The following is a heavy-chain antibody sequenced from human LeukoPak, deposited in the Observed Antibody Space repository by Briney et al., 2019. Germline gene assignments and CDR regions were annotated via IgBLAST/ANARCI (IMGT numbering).Heavy chain of an antibody. CDR1: GFTFSTYW. Sequence: QPGGSLRLSCVASGFTFSTYWMHWVRQAPGKGLAWVSRSSSDGGSAAYADSVKGRFTISRDNTKNTLYLQMNSLRAEDTAVYYCARGYSSNFLTWGQGTLVTVSS. D-gene: IGHD6-13*01. CDR2: SSSDGGSA. CDR3: ARGYSSNFLT. V-gene: IGHV3-74*01. J-gene: IGHJ5*02.